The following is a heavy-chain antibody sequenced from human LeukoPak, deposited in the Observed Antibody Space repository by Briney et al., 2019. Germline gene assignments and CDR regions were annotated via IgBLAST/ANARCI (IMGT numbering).Heavy chain of an antibody. CDR2: ISSSGTTI. CDR3: ARSGGDGCG. Sequence: GGSLRLSCAASGFNFSNYYMTWIRQAPGKGLEWVSFISSSGTTIYYADSVKGRFTISRDNAKNSLYLQMNSLRADDTAVYYFARSGGDGCGWGQGTLVTASS. J-gene: IGHJ4*02. D-gene: IGHD3-3*01. CDR1: GFNFSNYY. V-gene: IGHV3-11*04.